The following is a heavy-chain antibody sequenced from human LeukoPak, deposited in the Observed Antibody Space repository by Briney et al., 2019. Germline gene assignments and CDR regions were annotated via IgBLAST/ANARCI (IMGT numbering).Heavy chain of an antibody. D-gene: IGHD6-13*01. J-gene: IGHJ5*02. CDR1: GGSINNYY. V-gene: IGHV4-59*01. CDR2: IYYTGST. CDR3: ARYAAASGPNWFDP. Sequence: SETLSLTCTVSGGSINNYYWTWIRQPPGKGLEWIGLIYYTGSTHYNPSLKSRVTISVVTSKNQFSLKLTSVTAADTAVYYCARYAAASGPNWFDPWGQGTLVTVSS.